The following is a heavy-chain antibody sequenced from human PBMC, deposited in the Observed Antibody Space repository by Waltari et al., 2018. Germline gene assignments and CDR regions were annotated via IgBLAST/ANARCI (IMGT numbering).Heavy chain of an antibody. CDR3: TSSPWIRVDY. J-gene: IGHJ4*01. D-gene: IGHD5-18*01. Sequence: QVQLQESGPGLVKPSETLSLTCAVSGYSISSGYYCGWIRQSPGKGLEWIASIFHSGTTYYNPSLRSRVTISMDTTKNQFSLRLTSVTAADTAMYYCTSSPWIRVDYWGHGTSVTVSS. V-gene: IGHV4-38-2*01. CDR2: IFHSGTT. CDR1: GYSISSGYY.